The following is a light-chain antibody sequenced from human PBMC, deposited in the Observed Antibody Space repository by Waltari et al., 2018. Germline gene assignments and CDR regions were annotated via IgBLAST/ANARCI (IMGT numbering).Light chain of an antibody. CDR1: HSVASDY. Sequence: VLTQSPGTLSLSPGERVTLSCRASHSVASDYLAWYQQKRGQAPRLLIYGTSNRVTGIPDRFSGSGSGTDFTLTISRLEPEDFAVHYCQQYRSSPVMYTFGQGTKLEIK. CDR3: QQYRSSPVMYT. J-gene: IGKJ2*01. CDR2: GTS. V-gene: IGKV3-20*01.